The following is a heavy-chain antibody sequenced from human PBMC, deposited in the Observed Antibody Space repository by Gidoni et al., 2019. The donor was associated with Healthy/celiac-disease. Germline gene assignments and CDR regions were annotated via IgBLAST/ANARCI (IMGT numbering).Heavy chain of an antibody. J-gene: IGHJ5*02. V-gene: IGHV3-30-3*01. Sequence: QVQLVEPGGGVVQPGRALRLSCSEPGITFSSYATHWVRQAPGQGLDLVAVISYDGSNQYYADSVKGRFTISRDNSKTTLYLQMNSLRAEDTAVYYCASAYCGGDCYSHSGWFDPCGQVTLVTVSS. CDR3: ASAYCGGDCYSHSGWFDP. CDR2: ISYDGSNQ. CDR1: GITFSSYA. D-gene: IGHD2-21*02.